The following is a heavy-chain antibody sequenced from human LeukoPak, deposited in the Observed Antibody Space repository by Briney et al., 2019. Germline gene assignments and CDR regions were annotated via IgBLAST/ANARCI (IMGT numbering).Heavy chain of an antibody. CDR3: ARLPKLQGHSY. J-gene: IGHJ4*02. V-gene: IGHV3-73*01. Sequence: PGGSLRLSCAASGFTFSGSAMHWVRQASGKGLEWVGRIRSKANSYATAYAASVKGRFTISRDDSKNTAYLQMNSLKTEDTAVYYCARLPKLQGHSYWGQGTLVTVSS. D-gene: IGHD4-23*01. CDR2: IRSKANSYAT. CDR1: GFTFSGSA.